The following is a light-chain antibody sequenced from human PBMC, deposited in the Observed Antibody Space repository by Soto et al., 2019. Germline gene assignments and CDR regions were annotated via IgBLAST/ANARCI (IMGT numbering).Light chain of an antibody. Sequence: QSALTQPASVSGSPGQSITISCTGTSSDVGGYNYVSWYQHHPGKAPKLMIYDVSNRPSGVSNRFSGSKSGNTASLTISGLQADDEADYYCSSYTSSSTPNWVFGGGTKLTVL. J-gene: IGLJ3*02. CDR3: SSYTSSSTPNWV. CDR2: DVS. CDR1: SSDVGGYNY. V-gene: IGLV2-14*03.